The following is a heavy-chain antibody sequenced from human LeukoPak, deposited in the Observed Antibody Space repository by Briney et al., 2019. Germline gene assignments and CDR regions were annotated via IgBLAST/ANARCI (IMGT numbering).Heavy chain of an antibody. J-gene: IGHJ5*02. Sequence: ASVKVFCKASGYTFTSYYMHWVRQAPGQGLEWMGIINPSGGSTSYAQKFQGRVTMTRDTSTSTVYMELSSLRSEDTAVYYCARARGGYGDYGSWFDPWGRGTLVPVSS. CDR2: INPSGGST. D-gene: IGHD4-17*01. CDR1: GYTFTSYY. V-gene: IGHV1-46*01. CDR3: ARARGGYGDYGSWFDP.